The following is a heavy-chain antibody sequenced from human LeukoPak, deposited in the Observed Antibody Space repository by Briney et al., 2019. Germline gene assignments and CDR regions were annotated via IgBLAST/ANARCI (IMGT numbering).Heavy chain of an antibody. J-gene: IGHJ4*02. D-gene: IGHD3-22*01. CDR2: IYYSGST. CDR3: ARADSSGYFRRRNYFDY. V-gene: IGHV4-59*04. Sequence: SETLSLTCTVSGGSIRSYYWSWIRQPPGKGLEWIGSIYYSGSTYYNPSLKSRVTISVDTSKNQFSLKLSSVTAADTAVYYCARADSSGYFRRRNYFDYWGQGTLVTVSS. CDR1: GGSIRSYY.